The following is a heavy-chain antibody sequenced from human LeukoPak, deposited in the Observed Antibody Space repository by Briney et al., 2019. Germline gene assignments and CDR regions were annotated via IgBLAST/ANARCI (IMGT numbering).Heavy chain of an antibody. Sequence: PGGSLRLSCAAPGFTVSSNYMSWVRQAPGKGLEWVAVIYYDGSKKYYADSVEGRFTISRDNSKNTLYLHMKSLRVEDTAVYYCARGPDGYNSHFDYWGQGTLVTVSS. V-gene: IGHV3-30-3*01. D-gene: IGHD5-24*01. CDR1: GFTVSSNY. J-gene: IGHJ4*02. CDR3: ARGPDGYNSHFDY. CDR2: IYYDGSKK.